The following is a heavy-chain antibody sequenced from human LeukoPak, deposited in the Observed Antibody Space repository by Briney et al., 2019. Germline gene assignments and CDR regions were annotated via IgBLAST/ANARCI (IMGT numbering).Heavy chain of an antibody. J-gene: IGHJ4*02. CDR1: GYTFSSFG. Sequence: ASVKVSCKASGYTFSSFGINWMRQAPGQGLEWMGWISAYNGDRNYAQKVQGRVTMTTDTSTSTAYMDLRSLRSDDTAVYYCARGGYYGSGSFPDYWSQGTPVTVSS. CDR2: ISAYNGDR. D-gene: IGHD3-10*01. CDR3: ARGGYYGSGSFPDY. V-gene: IGHV1-18*01.